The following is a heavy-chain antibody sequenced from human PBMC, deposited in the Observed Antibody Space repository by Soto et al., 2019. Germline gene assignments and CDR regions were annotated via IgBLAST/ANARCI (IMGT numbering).Heavy chain of an antibody. CDR2: IYHSGST. D-gene: IGHD6-19*01. CDR3: ARDSSGWYNWFDP. CDR1: GGSISSGGYS. J-gene: IGHJ5*02. V-gene: IGHV4-30-2*01. Sequence: SETLSLTCAFSGGSISSGGYSWSWIRQPPGKGLEWIGYIYHSGSTYYNPSLKSRVTISVDRSKNQFSLKLSSVTAADTAVYYCARDSSGWYNWFDPWGQGTLVTVSS.